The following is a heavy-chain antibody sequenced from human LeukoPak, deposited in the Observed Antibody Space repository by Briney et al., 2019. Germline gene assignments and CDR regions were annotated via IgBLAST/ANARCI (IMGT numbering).Heavy chain of an antibody. J-gene: IGHJ4*02. CDR1: GFTFSSYW. CDR3: ARDGLRRPPTPYCGGDCSLDY. Sequence: GGSLRLSCAASGFTFSSYWMHWVRQAPGKGLVWVSRINSDGSSTSYADSVKGRFTISRDNAKNSLYLQMNSLRVEDTAMYYCARDGLRRPPTPYCGGDCSLDYWGQGTLVSVSS. CDR2: INSDGSST. D-gene: IGHD2-21*02. V-gene: IGHV3-74*01.